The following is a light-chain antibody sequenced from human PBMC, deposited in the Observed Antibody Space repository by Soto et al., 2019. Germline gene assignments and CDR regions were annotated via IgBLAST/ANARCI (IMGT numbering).Light chain of an antibody. CDR1: QSVSSY. CDR2: DAS. J-gene: IGKJ3*01. Sequence: EIVLTQSPATLSLSPGESATLSCRASQSVSSYLAWYQQKPGQAPRLLVYDASNRAPGIPARFSCSGSGTDFTLTISNLEPEDFAVYYCQQRSNWPLITFGPGTKVDIK. CDR3: QQRSNWPLIT. V-gene: IGKV3-11*01.